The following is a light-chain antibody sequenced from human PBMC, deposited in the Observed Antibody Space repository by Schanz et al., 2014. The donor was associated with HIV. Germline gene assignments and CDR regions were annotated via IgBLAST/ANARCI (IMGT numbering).Light chain of an antibody. V-gene: IGKV3-20*01. CDR3: LQHDDYPRT. CDR1: QSVSSSY. Sequence: EIVLTQSPGTLSLSPGERATLSCRASQSVSSSYLAWYQQKPGQAPRLLIYGASTRATGIPARFSGSGSGTYFTLTISSLQSEDFATYYCLQHDDYPRTFGPGTKVEI. CDR2: GAS. J-gene: IGKJ1*01.